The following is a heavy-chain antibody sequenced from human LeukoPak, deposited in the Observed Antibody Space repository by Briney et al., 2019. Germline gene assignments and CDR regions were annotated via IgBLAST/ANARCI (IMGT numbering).Heavy chain of an antibody. J-gene: IGHJ6*03. V-gene: IGHV4-39*07. Sequence: SETLSLTCTVSGGSISSSPYYWGWIRQPPGKGLEWIGSIYYSGTTHYNPSLESRVTISVDTSKNQFSLKLSSVTAADTAVYYCARVKDYYYYYMDVWGKGTTVTISS. CDR1: GGSISSSPYY. CDR2: IYYSGTT. CDR3: ARVKDYYYYYMDV.